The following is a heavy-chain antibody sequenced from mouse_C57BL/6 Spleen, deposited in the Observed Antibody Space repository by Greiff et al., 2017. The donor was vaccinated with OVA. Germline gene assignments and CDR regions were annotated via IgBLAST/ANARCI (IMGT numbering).Heavy chain of an antibody. J-gene: IGHJ1*03. CDR2: IYWDDDK. D-gene: IGHD2-4*01. CDR3: ARKGGYDYDYWYFDV. V-gene: IGHV8-12*01. Sequence: QVQLKESGPGILQSSQTLSLTCSFSGFSLSTSGMGVSWIRQPSGKGLEWLAHIYWDDDKRYNPSLKSRLTISKDTSRNQVFLKITSVDTADTATYYCARKGGYDYDYWYFDVWGTGTTVTVSS. CDR1: GFSLSTSGMG.